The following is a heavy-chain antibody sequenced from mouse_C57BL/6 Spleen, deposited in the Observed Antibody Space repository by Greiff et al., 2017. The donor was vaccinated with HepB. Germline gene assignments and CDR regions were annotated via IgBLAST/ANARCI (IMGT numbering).Heavy chain of an antibody. D-gene: IGHD1-1*01. CDR2: INPSSGYT. CDR3: ARNRDYGSREGYFDV. V-gene: IGHV1-4*01. J-gene: IGHJ1*03. Sequence: VQGVESGAELARPGASVKMSCKASGYTFTSYTMHWVKQRPGQGLEWIGYINPSSGYTKYNQKFKDKATLTADKSSSTAYMQLSSLTSEDSAVYYCARNRDYGSREGYFDVWGTGTTVTVSS. CDR1: GYTFTSYT.